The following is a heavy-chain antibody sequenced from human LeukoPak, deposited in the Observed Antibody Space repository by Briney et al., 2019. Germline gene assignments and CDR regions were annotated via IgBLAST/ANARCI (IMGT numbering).Heavy chain of an antibody. D-gene: IGHD4-23*01. CDR2: IYPGDSDT. CDR1: GYSFTSYW. J-gene: IGHJ4*02. V-gene: IGHV5-51*01. Sequence: VESLKLPCKGSGYSFTSYWIGWVRQMPGKGLEWMGIIYPGDSDTRYSPSFQGQVTISADKSISTAYLQWSSLKASDTAMYYCARLGTVALFDYWGQGALVAVSS. CDR3: ARLGTVALFDY.